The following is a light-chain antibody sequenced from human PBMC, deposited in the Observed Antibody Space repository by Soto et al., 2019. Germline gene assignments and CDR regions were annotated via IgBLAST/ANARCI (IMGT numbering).Light chain of an antibody. Sequence: EIVLTQSPGTLSLSPGERATLSCRASQSVSSSHLAWYQQKPGEAPRLLIYGASSRATGIPDRFSGRGSGTDFTLTISRLEPEDFAVYYCQRYGSFGQGTKVDNK. CDR2: GAS. V-gene: IGKV3-20*01. CDR3: QRYGS. J-gene: IGKJ1*01. CDR1: QSVSSSH.